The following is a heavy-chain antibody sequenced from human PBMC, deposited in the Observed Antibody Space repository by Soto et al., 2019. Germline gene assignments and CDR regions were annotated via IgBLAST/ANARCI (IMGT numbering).Heavy chain of an antibody. J-gene: IGHJ4*02. D-gene: IGHD2-15*01. V-gene: IGHV1-24*01. Sequence: ASVKVSCKASGYSFTSYDVNWVRQAPGKGLEWMGGFDPEDGETIYAQKFQGRVTMTEDTSTDTAYMELSSLRSEDTAVYYCATGGYCSGGSCYSFDYWGQGTLVTVSS. CDR2: FDPEDGET. CDR1: GYSFTSYD. CDR3: ATGGYCSGGSCYSFDY.